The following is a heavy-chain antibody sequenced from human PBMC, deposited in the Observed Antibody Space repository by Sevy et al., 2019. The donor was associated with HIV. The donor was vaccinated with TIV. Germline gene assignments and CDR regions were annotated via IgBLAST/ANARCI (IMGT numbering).Heavy chain of an antibody. CDR1: GASISSHY. CDR2: IYYSGST. Sequence: SETLSLTCTVSGASISSHYWSWIRQPPGKGLEWIGYIYYSGSTNYNPSLKSRVTMSVDTSKNQFSLKLRSVTAADTATYYCARALRPYSFDTSTNFDYWGQGTLVTVSS. J-gene: IGHJ4*02. D-gene: IGHD2-8*01. CDR3: ARALRPYSFDTSTNFDY. V-gene: IGHV4-59*11.